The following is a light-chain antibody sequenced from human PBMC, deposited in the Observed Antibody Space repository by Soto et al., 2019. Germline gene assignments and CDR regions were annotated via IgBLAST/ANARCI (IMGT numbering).Light chain of an antibody. CDR1: SSDVGGYNY. Sequence: QSVLTQPASVSGSPGQSITISCTGTSSDVGGYNYVSWYQQHPGKAPKLMIYEVSNRPSGVSNRFSGSKSGNTASLTISALQAEDEADYYCSSYTSSSTLLYVFGTGTKLTVL. J-gene: IGLJ1*01. V-gene: IGLV2-14*01. CDR3: SSYTSSSTLLYV. CDR2: EVS.